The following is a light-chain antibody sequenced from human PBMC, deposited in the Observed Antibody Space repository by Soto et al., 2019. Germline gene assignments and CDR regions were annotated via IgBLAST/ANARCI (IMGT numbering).Light chain of an antibody. Sequence: EIVLPQSPGTLSVSPGERATLSCRASQSVSSKLAWYQQKPGQAPRLLFYGASTGATGIPARFSGSGSEPEFTLSISSLQSEDFAVYYCQQYNNWPGTFGQGTKVEIK. CDR1: QSVSSK. CDR3: QQYNNWPGT. CDR2: GAS. V-gene: IGKV3-15*01. J-gene: IGKJ1*01.